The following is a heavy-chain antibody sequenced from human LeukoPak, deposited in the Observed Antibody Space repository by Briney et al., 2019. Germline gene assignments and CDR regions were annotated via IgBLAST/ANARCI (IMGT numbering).Heavy chain of an antibody. D-gene: IGHD4-23*01. CDR3: ANSPLHDY. J-gene: IGHJ4*02. Sequence: PGGSLRLSCAASGFTFSNAWMSWVRQAPGKGLQWIGYIYYSGGTNYNPSLKSRVTISVDTSKNQFSLKLSSVTAADTAVYYCANSPLHDYWGQGTLVTVSS. CDR1: GFTFSNAW. V-gene: IGHV4-59*12. CDR2: IYYSGGT.